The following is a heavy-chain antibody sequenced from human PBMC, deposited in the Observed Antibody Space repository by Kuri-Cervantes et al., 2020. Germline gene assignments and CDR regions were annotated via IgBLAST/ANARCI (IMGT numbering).Heavy chain of an antibody. CDR3: ATGWELRA. V-gene: IGHV4-34*01. CDR1: GGSFSGYY. Sequence: SQTLSLTCAVYGGSFSGYYWSWIRQPPGKGLEWIGEINHSGSTNYNPSLKSRVTISVDTSKNQFSLKLNSVTAADTAVYYCATGWELRAWGQGTLVTVSS. D-gene: IGHD1-7*01. J-gene: IGHJ5*02. CDR2: INHSGST.